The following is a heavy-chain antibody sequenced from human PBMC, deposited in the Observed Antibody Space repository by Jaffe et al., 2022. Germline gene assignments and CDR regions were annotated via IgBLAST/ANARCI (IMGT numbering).Heavy chain of an antibody. CDR2: ITANGGNT. V-gene: IGHV3-23*01. D-gene: IGHD3-16*01. J-gene: IGHJ4*02. Sequence: EVQLLESGGGLVQPGGSLRLSCAASGFTFNNYAMTWVRQAPGKGLEWVSAITANGGNTFYADSVKGRFTISRDNTKNTLYLQMNSLRAEDTAVYYCARDYLRASDYWGPGTLVTVSS. CDR3: ARDYLRASDY. CDR1: GFTFNNYA.